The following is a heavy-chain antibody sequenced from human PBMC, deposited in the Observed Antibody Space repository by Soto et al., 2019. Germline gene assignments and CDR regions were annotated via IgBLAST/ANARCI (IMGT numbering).Heavy chain of an antibody. CDR3: ARDSYSSSSGYYYGMDV. J-gene: IGHJ6*02. D-gene: IGHD6-6*01. CDR1: GGTFSSYA. Sequence: SVQVSCKASGGTFSSYAISWVRQAPGQGLEWMGGIIPIFGTANYAQKFQGRVTITADESTSTAYMELSSLRSEDTAVYYCARDSYSSSSGYYYGMDVWGQGTTVTVSS. CDR2: IIPIFGTA. V-gene: IGHV1-69*13.